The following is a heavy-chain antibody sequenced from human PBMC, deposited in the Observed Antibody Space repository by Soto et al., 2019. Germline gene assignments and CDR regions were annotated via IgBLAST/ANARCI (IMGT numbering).Heavy chain of an antibody. J-gene: IGHJ3*02. V-gene: IGHV3-15*01. D-gene: IGHD6-19*01. CDR3: TTDVKQWLVHDAFDI. Sequence: GGSMRLSCAASGFTFSNAWMSWVRQAPGKGLEWVGRIKSKTDGGTTDYAAPVKGRFTISRDDSKNTLYLQMNSLKTEDTAVYYCTTDVKQWLVHDAFDIWGQGTMVTVSS. CDR2: IKSKTDGGTT. CDR1: GFTFSNAW.